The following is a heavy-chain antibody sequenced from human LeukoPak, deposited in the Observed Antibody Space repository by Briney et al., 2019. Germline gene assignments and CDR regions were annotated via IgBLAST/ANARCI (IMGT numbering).Heavy chain of an antibody. D-gene: IGHD2-2*01. CDR2: IFYSGST. CDR1: GGSISSSSSY. J-gene: IGHJ6*03. CDR3: ARTHSSNFMDG. Sequence: SETLSLTCTVSGGSISSSSSYWGWIRQPPGKGLEWIGSIFYSGSTYYNPSLKSRVTISVDTSKNQFSLKLSSVTAADTAVYYCARTHSSNFMDGWGKGTTVSVSS. V-gene: IGHV4-39*07.